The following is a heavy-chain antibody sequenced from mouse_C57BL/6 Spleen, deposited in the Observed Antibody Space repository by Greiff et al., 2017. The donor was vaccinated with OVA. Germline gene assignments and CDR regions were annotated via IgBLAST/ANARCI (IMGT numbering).Heavy chain of an antibody. CDR1: GFTFTDYY. V-gene: IGHV7-3*01. J-gene: IGHJ1*03. CDR2: IRNKANGYTT. D-gene: IGHD1-1*01. Sequence: EVKLVESGGGLVQPGGSLSLSCAASGFTFTDYYMSWVRQPPGKALEWLGFIRNKANGYTTEYSASVKGRFTISRDNSQSILYLQMNALRAEDSATYYCARYGYYGSSHGWYFDVWGTGTTVTVSS. CDR3: ARYGYYGSSHGWYFDV.